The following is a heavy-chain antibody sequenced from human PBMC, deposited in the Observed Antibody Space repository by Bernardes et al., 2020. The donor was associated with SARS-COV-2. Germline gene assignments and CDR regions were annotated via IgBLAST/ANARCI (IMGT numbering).Heavy chain of an antibody. CDR3: ARVRFLKWVPALIDY. CDR2: INKDGDDK. D-gene: IGHD3-3*01. CDR1: GFTFSTYS. Sequence: GGSLRLSCACSGFTFSTYSMTWVRQAPGKGLEWVDIINKDGDDKYYLDSVRGRFTISRDNAKNSLNLQMNSLRAEDTAVYYCARVRFLKWVPALIDYWGKGTLVTVSS. J-gene: IGHJ4*02. V-gene: IGHV3-7*04.